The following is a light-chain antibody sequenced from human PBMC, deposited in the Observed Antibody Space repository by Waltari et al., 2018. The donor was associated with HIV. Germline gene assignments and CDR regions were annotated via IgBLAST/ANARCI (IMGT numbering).Light chain of an antibody. J-gene: IGLJ3*02. CDR3: GIWDTNLSEGV. Sequence: QSVLTPPPSLSEAPGLSVTISCSGGFSNTENSYISWYRQYPGTAPTLLVYENDKRRSGIPAGFSGTKSGTSATLVIAGLQTGDEADYYCGIWDTNLSEGVFGGGTKVTVL. CDR2: END. V-gene: IGLV1-51*02. CDR1: FSNTENSY.